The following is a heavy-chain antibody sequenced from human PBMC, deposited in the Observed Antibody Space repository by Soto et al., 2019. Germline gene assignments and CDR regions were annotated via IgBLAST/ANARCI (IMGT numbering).Heavy chain of an antibody. J-gene: IGHJ2*01. V-gene: IGHV3-7*03. D-gene: IGHD3-22*01. CDR3: ARERASYYGSSGYNYRLYFDL. CDR1: GFTFTTYW. CDR2: IKQDGTEK. Sequence: GGSLRLCCAASGFTFTTYWMTWVRQAPGKGLEWVANIKQDGTEKYYVGSVKGRFTISRDNAQDSLYPQMNSLRADDTAVYYCARERASYYGSSGYNYRLYFDLWGRGTLVTVSS.